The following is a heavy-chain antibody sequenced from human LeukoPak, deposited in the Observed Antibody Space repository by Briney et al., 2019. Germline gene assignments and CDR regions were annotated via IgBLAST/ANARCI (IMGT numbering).Heavy chain of an antibody. CDR2: ISGSGGST. Sequence: GGSLRLSCAASGFTFSSYAMSWVRQAPGKGLEWVSAISGSGGSTYYADSVKGRFPISRDNSKNTLYLQMNSLRAEDTAVYYCAKGAYSSGWYGNWFDPWGQGTLVTVSS. V-gene: IGHV3-23*01. D-gene: IGHD6-19*01. CDR3: AKGAYSSGWYGNWFDP. CDR1: GFTFSSYA. J-gene: IGHJ5*02.